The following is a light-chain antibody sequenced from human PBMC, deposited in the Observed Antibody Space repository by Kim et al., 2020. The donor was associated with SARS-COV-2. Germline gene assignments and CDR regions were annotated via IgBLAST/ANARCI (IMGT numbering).Light chain of an antibody. CDR3: QQYDNWPPWT. CDR2: GAS. J-gene: IGKJ1*01. CDR1: QSVSSK. V-gene: IGKV3-15*01. Sequence: SPGERATLSCRASQSVSSKLAWYQQTPGQPPRLLIYGASTRATGIPARFSGSWSGTEFTLTISSLQSEDFAVYYCQQYDNWPPWTFGQGTKVDIK.